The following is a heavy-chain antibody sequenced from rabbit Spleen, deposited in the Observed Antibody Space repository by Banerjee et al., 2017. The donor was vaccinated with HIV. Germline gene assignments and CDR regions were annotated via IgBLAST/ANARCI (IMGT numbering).Heavy chain of an antibody. Sequence: QEQLKETGGGLVQPGGSLTLSCKASGFTISSNYWMSWVRQALGKGLEWIGCIATITGKTFYATWAKGRFTISRASSTTVFLQVTRLTVADTATYFCARHTTNLWGQGTLVTV. J-gene: IGHJ6*01. CDR2: IATITGKT. D-gene: IGHD1-1*01. V-gene: IGHV1S45*01. CDR1: GFTISSNYW. CDR3: ARHTTNL.